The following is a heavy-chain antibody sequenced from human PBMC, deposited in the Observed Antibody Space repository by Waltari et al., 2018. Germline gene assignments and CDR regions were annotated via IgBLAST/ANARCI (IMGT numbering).Heavy chain of an antibody. CDR1: GYSFNNYW. Sequence: QLVQSGTEVKKPGESLKISCKTSGYSFNNYWIGWVRQMPGKGLEWMGSGRADNAATVYSPSCRGQVSSSADKSISIAYLQWSSLKASDTAIYYGAGHTEDDNGDDWGQGTLVTVAS. CDR2: GRADNAAT. D-gene: IGHD1-1*01. V-gene: IGHV5-51*01. CDR3: AGHTEDDNGDD. J-gene: IGHJ4*02.